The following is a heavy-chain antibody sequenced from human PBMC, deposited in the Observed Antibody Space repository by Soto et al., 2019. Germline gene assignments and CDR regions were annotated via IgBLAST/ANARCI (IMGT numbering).Heavy chain of an antibody. CDR3: ARDFQRYSGSYYFDY. CDR1: GYTFTNYG. J-gene: IGHJ4*02. Sequence: QVQLVQSGPELKKPGASVKVSCKASGYTFTNYGISWVRQAPGQGLEWMGWISAYNGNTNYAQKVQGRVTMTTDTSTSTAYMELRSLRSDDTAVYFCARDFQRYSGSYYFDYWGQGTLVTVSP. CDR2: ISAYNGNT. V-gene: IGHV1-18*01. D-gene: IGHD1-26*01.